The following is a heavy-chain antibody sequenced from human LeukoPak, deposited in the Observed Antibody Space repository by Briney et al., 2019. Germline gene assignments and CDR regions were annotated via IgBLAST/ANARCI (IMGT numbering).Heavy chain of an antibody. J-gene: IGHJ4*02. V-gene: IGHV1-46*01. CDR3: ARSSTLGNYFDY. CDR1: GYTFTSYY. D-gene: IGHD6-13*01. Sequence: GASVKVSCKASGYTFTSYYMHWVRQAPGQGLEWMGIINPSGGSTSYAQKFQGRVTLTRDTSTSTVYMELSSLRSEDTAVYYCARSSTLGNYFDYWGQGTLATVSS. CDR2: INPSGGST.